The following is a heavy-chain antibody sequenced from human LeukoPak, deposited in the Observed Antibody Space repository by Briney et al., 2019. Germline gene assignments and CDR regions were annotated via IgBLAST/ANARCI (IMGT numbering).Heavy chain of an antibody. CDR3: AKYYYASGRHHDF. V-gene: IGHV3-23*01. Sequence: GGSLRLSCAASGFTFNSYAMSWVRQAPGKGLEWVSVISDGGGTTSYMDSVKGRFTISRDNSKNILYLQMNSLRAEDTAVYYCAKYYYASGRHHDFWGQGTLVTVSS. CDR1: GFTFNSYA. D-gene: IGHD3-10*01. CDR2: ISDGGGTT. J-gene: IGHJ4*02.